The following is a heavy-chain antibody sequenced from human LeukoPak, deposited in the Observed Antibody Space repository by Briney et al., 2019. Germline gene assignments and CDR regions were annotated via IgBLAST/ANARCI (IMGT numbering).Heavy chain of an antibody. CDR3: ARGWVYCSSTSCYRNYYYYGMDV. D-gene: IGHD2-2*02. CDR2: INHSGST. Sequence: PSETLSLTCAVYGGSFSGYYWSWIRQPPGKGLEWIGEINHSGSTNYNPSLKSRVTISVDTSKNQFSLKLSSVTAADTAVYHCARGWVYCSSTSCYRNYYYYGMDVWGQGTTVTVSS. J-gene: IGHJ6*02. CDR1: GGSFSGYY. V-gene: IGHV4-34*01.